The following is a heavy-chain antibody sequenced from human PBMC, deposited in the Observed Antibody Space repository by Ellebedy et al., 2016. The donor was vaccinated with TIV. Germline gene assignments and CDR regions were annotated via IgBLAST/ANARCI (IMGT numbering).Heavy chain of an antibody. V-gene: IGHV4-4*02. J-gene: IGHJ6*02. CDR3: ARAWGFKLNYFYYGMDV. CDR2: IYRSGST. Sequence: GSLRLXXAVSGGSISSSNWWSWVRQPPGKGLEWIGEIYRSGSTHYNPSLKSRVTISVDKSKNQFSLKLSSVTAADTAVYYCARAWGFKLNYFYYGMDVWGQGTTVTVSS. D-gene: IGHD1-7*01. CDR1: GGSISSSNW.